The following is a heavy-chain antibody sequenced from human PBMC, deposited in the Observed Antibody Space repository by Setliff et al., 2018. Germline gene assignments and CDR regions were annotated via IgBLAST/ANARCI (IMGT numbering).Heavy chain of an antibody. J-gene: IGHJ4*02. CDR2: IIHSGST. CDR1: GFTFSSYS. Sequence: PGGSLRLSCAASGFTFSSYSMNWVRQAPGKGLEWIGEIIHSGSTNYNPSLKSRVTISMDTSKNQFSLKLSSVTAADTAVYYCARESRYYYDNLGTLDYWGQGTLVTVSS. V-gene: IGHV4-34*12. CDR3: ARESRYYYDNLGTLDY. D-gene: IGHD3-22*01.